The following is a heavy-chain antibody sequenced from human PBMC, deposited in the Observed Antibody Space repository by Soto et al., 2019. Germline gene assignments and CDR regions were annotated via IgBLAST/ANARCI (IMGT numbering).Heavy chain of an antibody. J-gene: IGHJ6*02. D-gene: IGHD2-2*02. V-gene: IGHV5-10-1*01. CDR2: IDPSDSYI. CDR1: GYSFTNYW. Sequence: GESLKISCKGSGYSFTNYWISWVRQMPGKGLEWMGRIDPSDSYIKYSPSFQGHVTISADNSISTAYLQWSSLKASDTAMYYCARHDCSSTRCYNFGMDVWGQGTTVTVSS. CDR3: ARHDCSSTRCYNFGMDV.